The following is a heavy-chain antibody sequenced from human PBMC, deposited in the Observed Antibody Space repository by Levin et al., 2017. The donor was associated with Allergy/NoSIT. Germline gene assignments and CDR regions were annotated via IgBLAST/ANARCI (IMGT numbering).Heavy chain of an antibody. Sequence: ASVKVSCEGSGYTFTNYFIGWVRQMPGKGLEWMVIIRPGDSDTRYGPSFRGRVTISADKSISTVYLPWSSLQASDTAMYYCARHKSDSDSSPIDYWGQGTLVTVSS. CDR3: ARHKSDSDSSPIDY. D-gene: IGHD6-6*01. CDR2: IRPGDSDT. CDR1: GYTFTNYF. V-gene: IGHV5-51*01. J-gene: IGHJ4*02.